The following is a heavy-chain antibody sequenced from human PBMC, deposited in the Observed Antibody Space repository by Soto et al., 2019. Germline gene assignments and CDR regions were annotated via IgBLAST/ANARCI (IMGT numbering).Heavy chain of an antibody. D-gene: IGHD3-10*01. CDR3: ARDRKTGYYYGMDV. V-gene: IGHV4-31*03. J-gene: IGHJ6*02. CDR1: GGSISSGGYY. Sequence: SETLSLTCTVSGGSISSGGYYWSWIRQHPGKGLEWIGYIYYSGSTYYNPSLKSRVTISVDTSKNQFSRKLSSVTAADTAVYYCARDRKTGYYYGMDVWGQGTTVTVSS. CDR2: IYYSGST.